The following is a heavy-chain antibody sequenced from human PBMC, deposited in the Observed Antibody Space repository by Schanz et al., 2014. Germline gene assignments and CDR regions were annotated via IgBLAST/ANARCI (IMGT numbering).Heavy chain of an antibody. J-gene: IGHJ3*01. CDR2: ISYDGSNK. D-gene: IGHD5-12*01. CDR1: GFTFSSYA. V-gene: IGHV3-30*04. CDR3: VRDGGRDGYNLAFDV. Sequence: QVQLVESGGGVVQPGRSLRLSCAGYGFTFSSYAMHWVRQAQGKGLEWVAVISYDGSNKYYADSVKGRFTISRDNSKNTLYLQMNSLRAEDTAVYFCVRDGGRDGYNLAFDVWGQGTLVTVSS.